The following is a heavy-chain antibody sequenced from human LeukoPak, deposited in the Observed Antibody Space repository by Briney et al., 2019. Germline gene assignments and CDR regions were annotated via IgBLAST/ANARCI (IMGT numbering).Heavy chain of an antibody. J-gene: IGHJ1*01. D-gene: IGHD2-15*01. Sequence: GASVKVSCKASGYTFTSYDINWVRQATGQGLEWLGWMNPNSGITGYAQKFQGRVTMTRNTSISTAYMELSSLRSEDTAVYYCARRGEDVYCSGGSCYHEYFQHWGQGTLVTVSS. CDR2: MNPNSGIT. CDR3: ARRGEDVYCSGGSCYHEYFQH. V-gene: IGHV1-8*01. CDR1: GYTFTSYD.